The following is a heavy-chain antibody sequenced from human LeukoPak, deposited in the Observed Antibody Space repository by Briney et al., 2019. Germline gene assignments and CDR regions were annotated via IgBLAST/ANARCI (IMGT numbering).Heavy chain of an antibody. CDR1: GFTFSRYD. J-gene: IGHJ6*04. CDR3: AELGITMIGGV. V-gene: IGHV3-23*01. Sequence: GGPLRLSCAASGFTFSRYDMSWVRQAPGKGLEWVSAISGSGGSTYYAESVKGRFTISRDNSKNTLYLQMNSPRAEDTAVYYCAELGITMIGGVWGKGTTVTISS. CDR2: ISGSGGST. D-gene: IGHD3-10*02.